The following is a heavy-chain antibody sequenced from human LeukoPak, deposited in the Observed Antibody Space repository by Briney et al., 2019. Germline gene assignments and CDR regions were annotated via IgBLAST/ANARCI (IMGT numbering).Heavy chain of an antibody. D-gene: IGHD3-22*01. CDR2: IYYSGST. J-gene: IGHJ3*02. Sequence: SETLSLTCPVSGGSISSYYWSWIRQPPAKGLEWIGYIYYSGSTDYTPSLKSRVTISVDMSKKYFSLKLSSVTAADTAVYYCAVSRSGSIFVFDIWGQGTMVTVSS. CDR3: AVSRSGSIFVFDI. CDR1: GGSISSYY. V-gene: IGHV4-59*01.